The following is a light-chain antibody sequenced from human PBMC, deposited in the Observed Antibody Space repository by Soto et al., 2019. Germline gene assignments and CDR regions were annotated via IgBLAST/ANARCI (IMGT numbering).Light chain of an antibody. CDR3: SSYVGRKV. Sequence: QSALTQPPSASGSPGQSVTISCTGTSSDIGGYNYVSWYQHHPGKAPKLMIYQVSKRPSGVPDRFSGSKSGNTASLTVSGLEAEDEADYYCSSYVGRKVFGGGTKLTVL. V-gene: IGLV2-8*01. CDR1: SSDIGGYNY. J-gene: IGLJ2*01. CDR2: QVS.